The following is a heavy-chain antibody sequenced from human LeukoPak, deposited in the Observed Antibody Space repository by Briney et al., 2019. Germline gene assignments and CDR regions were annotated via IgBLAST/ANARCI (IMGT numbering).Heavy chain of an antibody. CDR1: GGSVSSYY. CDR3: ARREAVTKRYYFDY. J-gene: IGHJ4*02. D-gene: IGHD2-8*01. CDR2: IHDSGRT. Sequence: PSETLSLTCSVSGGSVSSYYWSWIRQSPGKGLEWIGYIHDSGRTNYNPSLKSRVTGFVDTSKNQVSLRLSSVTAADTAVYYCARREAVTKRYYFDYWGQGTLVTVS. V-gene: IGHV4-59*08.